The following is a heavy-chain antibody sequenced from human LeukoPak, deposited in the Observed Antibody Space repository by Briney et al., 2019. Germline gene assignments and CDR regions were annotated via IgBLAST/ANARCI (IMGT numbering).Heavy chain of an antibody. CDR1: GGSFXGYS. Sequence: SETLSLTCAVYGGSFXGYSWNWIRXPPGKXLDWIGEINHSGSSNYNPSLKSRVTISLDTSKNQFSLKLTSITAADTAVYYCARGPMRSWFDPWGQGTLVTVSS. CDR2: INHSGSS. J-gene: IGHJ5*02. CDR3: ARGPMRSWFDP. V-gene: IGHV4-34*01.